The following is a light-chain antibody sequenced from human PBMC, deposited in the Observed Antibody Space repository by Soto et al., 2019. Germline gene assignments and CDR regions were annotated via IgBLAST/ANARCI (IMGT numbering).Light chain of an antibody. CDR2: EVS. CDR1: SSDVGGYNY. CDR3: SSYAGRNTDYV. J-gene: IGLJ1*01. V-gene: IGLV2-8*01. Sequence: QSALTQPSSASGSPGQSVTISCTGTSSDVGGYNYVSWYQQHPGKVPKLMIYEVSKRPSGVPDRFSGSKSGNTASLTVSGLQAEDEADYYCSSYAGRNTDYVFGTGTKLTVL.